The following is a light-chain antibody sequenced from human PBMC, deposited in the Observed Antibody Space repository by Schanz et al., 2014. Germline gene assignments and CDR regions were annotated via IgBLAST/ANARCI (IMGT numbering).Light chain of an antibody. V-gene: IGKV3-15*01. CDR2: GAS. J-gene: IGKJ4*01. CDR3: QQLNSYPLT. CDR1: QSVGSF. Sequence: EIVLTQSPGTLSLSPGERATLSCRASQSVGSFLAWYQQKPGQTPRLLIYGASTRATGIPANFSGSGSGTEFTLTISSLQSEDFATYYCQQLNSYPLTFGGGTKVEIK.